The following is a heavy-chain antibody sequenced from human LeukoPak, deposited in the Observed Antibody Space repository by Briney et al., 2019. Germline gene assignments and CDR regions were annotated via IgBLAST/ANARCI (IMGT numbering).Heavy chain of an antibody. CDR1: GFTFSNYW. V-gene: IGHV3-7*05. J-gene: IGHJ5*02. CDR2: IKQDGSEK. CDR3: ARASDPWLQLT. D-gene: IGHD5-24*01. Sequence: GGSLRLSCAASGFTFSNYWMIWVRQAPGKGLKWVGNIKQDGSEKRYADSVRGRFSISRDNAQTSLYLQMNSLRAEDTAVYYCARASDPWLQLTWGQGTLVTVSS.